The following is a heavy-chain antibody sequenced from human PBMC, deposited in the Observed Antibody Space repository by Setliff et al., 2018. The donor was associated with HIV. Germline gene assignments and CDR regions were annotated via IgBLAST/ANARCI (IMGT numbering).Heavy chain of an antibody. CDR3: ARGALLAVFDFDH. J-gene: IGHJ4*02. D-gene: IGHD2-8*02. Sequence: ASVKVSCKASGYTFTTYSMHWVRQAPGQSLEWMGWLNAGKGDTKFPQEFQDRITINWDTSAGTAYLELSSLRSEDTAVYYCARGALLAVFDFDHWGQGTMVTVPS. CDR1: GYTFTTYS. V-gene: IGHV1-3*03. CDR2: LNAGKGDT.